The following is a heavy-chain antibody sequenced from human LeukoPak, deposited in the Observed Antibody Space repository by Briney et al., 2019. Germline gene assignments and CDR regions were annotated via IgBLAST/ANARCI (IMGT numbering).Heavy chain of an antibody. J-gene: IGHJ6*02. Sequence: GGSLRLSCAASGFTFSSYWMSWVRQAPGKGLEWVANIKQDGSEKYYVDSVKGRFTISRDNAKNSLYLQMNSLRAEDTAVYYCARDGPYGSHYYYYYGMDVWGQGTTVTVSS. CDR1: GFTFSSYW. CDR3: ARDGPYGSHYYYYYGMDV. CDR2: IKQDGSEK. V-gene: IGHV3-7*03. D-gene: IGHD4-17*01.